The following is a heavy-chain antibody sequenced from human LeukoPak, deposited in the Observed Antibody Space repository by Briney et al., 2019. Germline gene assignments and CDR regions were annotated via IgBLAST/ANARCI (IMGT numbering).Heavy chain of an antibody. CDR3: ARGTPSYSSGRYYFDY. J-gene: IGHJ4*02. CDR1: GFTFSSYS. CDR2: ISSSSSYI. Sequence: GGSLRLSCAASGFTFSSYSMNWVRQAPGKGLEWVSSISSSSSYIYYADSVKGRFTISRDNSKNTLYLQMNSLRAEDTAVYYCARGTPSYSSGRYYFDYWGQGTLVTVSS. V-gene: IGHV3-21*01. D-gene: IGHD6-19*01.